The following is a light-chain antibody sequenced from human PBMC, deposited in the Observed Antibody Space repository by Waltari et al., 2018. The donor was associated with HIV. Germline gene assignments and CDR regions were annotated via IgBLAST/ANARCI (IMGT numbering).Light chain of an antibody. CDR1: QSIRSH. V-gene: IGKV1-39*01. Sequence: DIQMNQSPSSLSASIGGRVTITCRSSQSIRSHLNWYQQKPGKAPKLLIYAASSLQSGVPSRFSGSGSGTDFTLTISSLQPEDFVTYHCEQSYNSPRTFGQGTKVEIK. CDR2: AAS. J-gene: IGKJ1*01. CDR3: EQSYNSPRT.